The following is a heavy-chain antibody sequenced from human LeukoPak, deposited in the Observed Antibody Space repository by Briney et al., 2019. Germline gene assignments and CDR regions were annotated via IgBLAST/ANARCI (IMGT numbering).Heavy chain of an antibody. CDR1: GYTFTSYY. CDR3: ARGPVTPIQNWFDP. J-gene: IGHJ5*02. CDR2: INPNSGSA. D-gene: IGHD4-17*01. V-gene: IGHV1-2*06. Sequence: ASVKVSCKASGYTFTSYYMHWVRQAPGQGLEWMGRINPNSGSANYAQKFQGRVTMTRDTSINTAYMELSRLGSDDTAMYYCARGPVTPIQNWFDPWGQGTLVTVSS.